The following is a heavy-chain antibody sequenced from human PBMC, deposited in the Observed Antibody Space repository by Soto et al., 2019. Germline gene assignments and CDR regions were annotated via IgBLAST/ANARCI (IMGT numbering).Heavy chain of an antibody. CDR2: ISSDGRII. V-gene: IGHV3-74*03. CDR3: VRDGVSVVPFDY. J-gene: IGHJ4*02. Sequence: EVELVESGGGLVQPGGSLRISCAASGFTFGNYWMHWVRQAPGKGLVWVSRISSDGRIITYADSVKGRFTISRDNAENTLHLQMHSLRAEDTAVYYCVRDGVSVVPFDYWGQGTLVAVSS. D-gene: IGHD2-2*01. CDR1: GFTFGNYW.